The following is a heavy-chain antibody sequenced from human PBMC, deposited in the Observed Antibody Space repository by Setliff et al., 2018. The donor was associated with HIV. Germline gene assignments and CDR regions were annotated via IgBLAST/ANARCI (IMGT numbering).Heavy chain of an antibody. CDR1: GYRLIGHY. CDR2: INPETGDP. V-gene: IGHV1-2*02. Sequence: ASVKVSCKTSGYRLIGHYLHWVRLAPGQGPEWVGWINPETGDPNYAQKFRGRVLMTRDTSITTAFLHVAKLTSDDTAIYYCATGIPSDLDYWGQGTLVTVS. J-gene: IGHJ4*01. CDR3: ATGIPSDLDY. D-gene: IGHD2-21*01.